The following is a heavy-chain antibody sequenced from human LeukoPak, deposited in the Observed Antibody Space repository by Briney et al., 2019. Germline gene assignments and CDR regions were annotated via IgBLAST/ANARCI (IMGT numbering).Heavy chain of an antibody. CDR2: IKQDGSEK. V-gene: IGHV3-7*01. CDR3: ARAQYYYDRRGYAFDI. D-gene: IGHD3-22*01. J-gene: IGHJ3*02. CDR1: GFTFSNYW. Sequence: GGSLRLSCAASGFTFSNYWMSWVRQAPGKGLEWVANIKQDGSEKYYVDSVKGRLTISRDNAKNSLYLQMNSLRAEDTAVYYCARAQYYYDRRGYAFDIWGQGTMVTVSS.